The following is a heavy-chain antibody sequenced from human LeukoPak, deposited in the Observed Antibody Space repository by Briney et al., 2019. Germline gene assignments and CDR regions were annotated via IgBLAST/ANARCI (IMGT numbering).Heavy chain of an antibody. Sequence: GASVKVSCKAPGGTFSSYAISWVRQAPGQGLEWMGGIIPIFGTANYAQKFQGRATITADESTSTAYMELSSLRSEDTAVYYCARAMKSGICSSTSCYFRANRWFDPWGQGTLVTVSS. CDR2: IIPIFGTA. CDR3: ARAMKSGICSSTSCYFRANRWFDP. V-gene: IGHV1-69*13. D-gene: IGHD2-2*01. J-gene: IGHJ5*02. CDR1: GGTFSSYA.